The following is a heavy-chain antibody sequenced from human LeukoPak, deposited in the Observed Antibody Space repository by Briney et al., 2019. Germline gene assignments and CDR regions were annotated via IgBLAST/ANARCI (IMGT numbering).Heavy chain of an antibody. CDR2: IYPGDSDT. V-gene: IGHV5-51*01. CDR3: ARAGLGRRAAYYYMDV. Sequence: GESLKISCKGSGYSFTSYWIGWVRQMPGKGLEWMGIIYPGDSDTRYSPSFQGQVTISADKSISTAYLQWSSLKASDTAMYYCARAGLGRRAAYYYMDVWGKGTTVTVSS. CDR1: GYSFTSYW. J-gene: IGHJ6*03. D-gene: IGHD3-16*01.